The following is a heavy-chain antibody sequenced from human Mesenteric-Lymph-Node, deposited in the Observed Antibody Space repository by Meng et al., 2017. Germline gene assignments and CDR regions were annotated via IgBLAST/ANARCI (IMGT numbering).Heavy chain of an antibody. CDR1: GFPFSTYS. CDR3: ASAPPPSLWFWFDF. D-gene: IGHD3-10*01. V-gene: IGHV3-74*01. CDR2: IKPDGTIT. J-gene: IGHJ4*02. Sequence: GESLKISCAASGFPFSTYSMHWVRQVPGKGLVWFAQIKPDGTITSYAASVRGRFIISRDNAKSTLDLEMNSLRAEDAAVYYCASAPPPSLWFWFDFWGQGSLVTVSS.